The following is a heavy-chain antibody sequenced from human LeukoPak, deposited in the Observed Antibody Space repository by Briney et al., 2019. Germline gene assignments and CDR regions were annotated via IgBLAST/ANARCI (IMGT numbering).Heavy chain of an antibody. CDR3: AREYCSGGSCYWTAFDI. V-gene: IGHV4-4*07. D-gene: IGHD2-15*01. J-gene: IGHJ3*02. CDR1: GGSISSYY. Sequence: SETLSLTCTVSGGSISSYYWSWIRQPAGKGLEWIGRIYTSGSTNYNPSLKSRVTMSVDTSKNQFSLKLSSVTAADTAVYYCAREYCSGGSCYWTAFDIWGQGTMVTVSS. CDR2: IYTSGST.